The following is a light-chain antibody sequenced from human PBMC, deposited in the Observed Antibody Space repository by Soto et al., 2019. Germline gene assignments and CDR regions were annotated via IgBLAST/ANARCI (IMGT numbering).Light chain of an antibody. Sequence: EMVLTQSPGTLSLSPGERATLSCRASQSVSSSYLAWYQQKPGQAPRFLIYGASSRATGIPDRFSGSGSGTDFTLTISRLEPEDLAGYYCQQYGSSPWTVGQGTKAEIK. CDR3: QQYGSSPWT. CDR1: QSVSSSY. J-gene: IGKJ1*01. V-gene: IGKV3-20*01. CDR2: GAS.